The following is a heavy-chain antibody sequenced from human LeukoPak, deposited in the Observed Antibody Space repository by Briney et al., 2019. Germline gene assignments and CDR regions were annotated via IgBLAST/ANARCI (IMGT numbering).Heavy chain of an antibody. Sequence: ASVKVSCKASGYTFTGYYIHWVRQAPGQGLEWVGRINPNSGVTIYAQKFQGRVSMTRATSITTVYMDLSGLRSDDTAIYFCSRGDTLMVTPDYWGQGTLVTVSS. CDR1: GYTFTGYY. D-gene: IGHD5-18*01. CDR3: SRGDTLMVTPDY. V-gene: IGHV1-2*06. J-gene: IGHJ4*02. CDR2: INPNSGVT.